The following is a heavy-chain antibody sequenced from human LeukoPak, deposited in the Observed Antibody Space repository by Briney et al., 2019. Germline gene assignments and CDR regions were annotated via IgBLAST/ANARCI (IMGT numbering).Heavy chain of an antibody. CDR3: AKDRTSWYYFDY. CDR1: GFTFSSSW. J-gene: IGHJ4*02. CDR2: INSDGSST. Sequence: PGGSLRLSCAASGFTFSSSWMHWVRQAPGKGLVWVSRINSDGSSTSYADSVKGRFTISRDNSKNTLYLQMNSLRAEDTAVYYCAKDRTSWYYFDYWGQGTLVTVSS. V-gene: IGHV3-74*01.